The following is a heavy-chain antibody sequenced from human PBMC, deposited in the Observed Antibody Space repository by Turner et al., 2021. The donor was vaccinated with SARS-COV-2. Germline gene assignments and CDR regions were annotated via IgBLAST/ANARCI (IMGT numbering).Heavy chain of an antibody. J-gene: IGHJ3*02. CDR1: GGTFSSYA. D-gene: IGHD3-16*01. CDR2: IIPILGIA. CDR3: AREGGFSYDHDTFRM. Sequence: QVQLVQSGAEVKKPGSSVKVSCKASGGTFSSYAISWVRQAPGQGLEWMGGIIPILGIANYAQKFQGRVTITADKSRSSAYMELSSLRSEDTAVYYCAREGGFSYDHDTFRMWGQGTMVTVSS. V-gene: IGHV1-69*10.